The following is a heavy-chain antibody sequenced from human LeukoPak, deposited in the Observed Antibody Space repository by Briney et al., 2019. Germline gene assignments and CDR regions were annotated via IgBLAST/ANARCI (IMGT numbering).Heavy chain of an antibody. CDR2: INPNGDHI. Sequence: PGGSLRLSCAASGFIFSSYNMNWVRQAPGKGLEWVSSINPNGDHIYYADSVKGRFTISRDNTKNSLYLQMNSLKAEDTAVYYCARGIGYFDWLLFSWGQGTLLTVSS. CDR3: ARGIGYFDWLLFS. CDR1: GFIFSSYN. J-gene: IGHJ5*02. V-gene: IGHV3-21*06. D-gene: IGHD3-9*01.